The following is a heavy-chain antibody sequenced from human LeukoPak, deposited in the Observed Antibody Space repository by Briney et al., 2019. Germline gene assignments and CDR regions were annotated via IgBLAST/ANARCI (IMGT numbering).Heavy chain of an antibody. V-gene: IGHV4-39*02. CDR1: GGSISSSSYY. D-gene: IGHD6-13*01. CDR2: IYYSGST. J-gene: IGHJ4*02. CDR3: ARDQTRAAAYFDY. Sequence: SETLSLTCTVSGGSISSSSYYWGWIRQPPGKGLEWIGSIYYSGSTYYNPSLKSRVTISVDTSKNQFSLKLSSVTAADTAVYYCARDQTRAAAYFDYWGQGTLVTVSS.